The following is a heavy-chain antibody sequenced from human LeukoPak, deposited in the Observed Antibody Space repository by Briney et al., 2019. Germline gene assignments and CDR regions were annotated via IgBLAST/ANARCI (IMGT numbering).Heavy chain of an antibody. CDR1: GGSISSYY. Sequence: SETLSLTCTVSGGSISSYYWSWIRQPPGKGLEWIGEINHSGSTNYNPSLKSRVTISVDTSKNQFSLKLGSVTAADTAVYYCARGRLKGLDVWGQGTTVTVSS. V-gene: IGHV4-34*01. D-gene: IGHD2-21*01. J-gene: IGHJ6*02. CDR3: ARGRLKGLDV. CDR2: INHSGST.